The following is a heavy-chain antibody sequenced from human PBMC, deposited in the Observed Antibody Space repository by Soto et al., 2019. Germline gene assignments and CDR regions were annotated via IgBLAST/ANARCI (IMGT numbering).Heavy chain of an antibody. CDR2: IYWDDDK. CDR3: VHRAGIDGNWNGGYFDY. Sequence: QITLRESGPTRVKPTQTLTLTCTFSGFSLSARPVAVGWIRQPQGKALERLALIYWDDDKRYSPSLMSRLTITKDTSKNQVVLTMTNMDPLDTAIYYCVHRAGIDGNWNGGYFDYWGQGALVTVSS. J-gene: IGHJ4*02. D-gene: IGHD1-1*01. CDR1: GFSLSARPVA. V-gene: IGHV2-5*02.